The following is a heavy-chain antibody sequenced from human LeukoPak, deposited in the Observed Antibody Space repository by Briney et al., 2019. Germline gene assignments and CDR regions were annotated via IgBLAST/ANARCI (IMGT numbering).Heavy chain of an antibody. CDR3: ARDRIAARREIYYYYGMDV. V-gene: IGHV1-8*01. Sequence: ASVKVSCKASGYTFTSYDINWVRQATGQGLEWMGWMNPNSGNTGYAQKFQGRVTMTRNTSISTAYMGLSSLRSEDTAVYYCARDRIAARREIYYYYGMDVWGQGTTVTVSS. D-gene: IGHD6-6*01. J-gene: IGHJ6*02. CDR1: GYTFTSYD. CDR2: MNPNSGNT.